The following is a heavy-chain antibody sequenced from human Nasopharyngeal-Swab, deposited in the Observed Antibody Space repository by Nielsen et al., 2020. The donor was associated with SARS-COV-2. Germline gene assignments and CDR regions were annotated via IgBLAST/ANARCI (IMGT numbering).Heavy chain of an antibody. CDR2: IIPILGIA. Sequence: SVKVSCKASGGTFSSYAISWVRQAPGQGLEWMGGIIPILGIANYAQKFQGRVTITADKSTSTASMELSSLRSEDTAVYYCARGDGRYYFDYWGQGTLVTVSS. V-gene: IGHV1-69*10. D-gene: IGHD5-24*01. J-gene: IGHJ4*02. CDR3: ARGDGRYYFDY. CDR1: GGTFSSYA.